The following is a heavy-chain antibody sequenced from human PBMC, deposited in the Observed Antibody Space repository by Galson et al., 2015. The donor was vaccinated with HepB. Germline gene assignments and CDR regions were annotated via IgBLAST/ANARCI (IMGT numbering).Heavy chain of an antibody. CDR1: GFTFSSYA. D-gene: IGHD2-2*01. Sequence: SLRLSCAASGFTFSSYAMHWVRQAPGKGLEWVAVISYDGSNKYYADSVKGRFTVSRDNSKNTLYLQMNSLRAEDTAVYYCARDRKIGYHCSSTSCYQSYYYYGMDVWGQGTTVTVSS. CDR2: ISYDGSNK. V-gene: IGHV3-30-3*01. J-gene: IGHJ6*02. CDR3: ARDRKIGYHCSSTSCYQSYYYYGMDV.